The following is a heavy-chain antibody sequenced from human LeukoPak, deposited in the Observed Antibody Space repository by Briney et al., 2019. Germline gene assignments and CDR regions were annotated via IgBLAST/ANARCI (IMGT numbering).Heavy chain of an antibody. CDR2: IWYDGSNK. D-gene: IGHD6-25*01. CDR3: AKDPVTAAGHNWSDH. CDR1: GFTFSVYS. Sequence: GGSLRLSCAASGFTFSVYSMHWVRQAPGKGLERVALIWYDGSNKNTADSVKGRFTFSRTNSKNTPYLQMNSLTAGAQVCYYFAKDPVTAAGHNWSDHWGQGTLVTVSS. V-gene: IGHV3-30*02. J-gene: IGHJ5*02.